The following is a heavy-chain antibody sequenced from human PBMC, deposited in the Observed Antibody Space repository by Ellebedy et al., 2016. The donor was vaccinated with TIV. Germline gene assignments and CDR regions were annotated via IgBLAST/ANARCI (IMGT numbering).Heavy chain of an antibody. V-gene: IGHV3-30*01. J-gene: IGHJ4*02. CDR3: ARDDFGGIDY. CDR1: GFSFSTYP. D-gene: IGHD3-16*01. Sequence: GESLKISCAASGFSFSTYPMHWVRQAPGKGLEWVAVTSHDETNKYYGDSVKGRITISRDNSKNTLYLQMNSLRAEDTAVYYCARDDFGGIDYWGQGTLVTVCS. CDR2: TSHDETNK.